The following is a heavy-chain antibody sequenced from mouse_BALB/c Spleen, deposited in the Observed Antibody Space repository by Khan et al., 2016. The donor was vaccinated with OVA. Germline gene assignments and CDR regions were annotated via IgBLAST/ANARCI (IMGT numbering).Heavy chain of an antibody. CDR1: GYSITSGYA. D-gene: IGHD1-1*01. J-gene: IGHJ2*01. V-gene: IGHV3-2*02. Sequence: VQLKESGPGLVKPSQSLSLTCTVTGYSITSGYAWNWIRQFPGNKLEWTGYISYSGGTSYNPSFKSRISITRDTSKNQFFLQLNSVTTEDTATYYCARGNYYGYYFDYWGQGTPLTVSS. CDR3: ARGNYYGYYFDY. CDR2: ISYSGGT.